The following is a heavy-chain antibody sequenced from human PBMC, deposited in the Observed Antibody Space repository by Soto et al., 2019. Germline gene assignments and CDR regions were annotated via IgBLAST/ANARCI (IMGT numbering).Heavy chain of an antibody. V-gene: IGHV3-23*01. CDR1: GFTFSSYA. Sequence: GSLRLSCAASGFTFSSYAMSWVRQAPGKGLEWVSAISGSGGSTYYADSVRGRFTISRDNSKNTLYLQMNSLRAEDTAVYYCAKDLYYSNYGWFDPWGQGTLVTVSS. CDR2: ISGSGGST. D-gene: IGHD4-4*01. J-gene: IGHJ5*02. CDR3: AKDLYYSNYGWFDP.